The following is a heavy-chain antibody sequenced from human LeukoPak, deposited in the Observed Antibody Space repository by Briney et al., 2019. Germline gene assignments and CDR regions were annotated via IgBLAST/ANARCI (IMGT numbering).Heavy chain of an antibody. J-gene: IGHJ4*02. CDR2: IKQDGSEK. V-gene: IGHV3-7*01. CDR1: GFTFSSYW. D-gene: IGHD3-10*01. CDR3: ARLRALYSYGSGSLPGDY. Sequence: QPGGSLRLSCAASGFTFSSYWMSWVRQAPGKGLEWVANIKQDGSEKYYVDSVKGRITISRDNAKNSLYLQMNSLRVEDTAVYYCARLRALYSYGSGSLPGDYWGQGTLVTVSS.